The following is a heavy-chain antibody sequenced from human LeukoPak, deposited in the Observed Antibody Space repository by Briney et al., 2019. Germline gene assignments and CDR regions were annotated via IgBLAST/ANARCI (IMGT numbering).Heavy chain of an antibody. V-gene: IGHV3-23*01. CDR3: ARDHRVRYFDWDAFDI. Sequence: PGGSLRLSCAASGFTFSSYAMSWVRQAPGKGLEWVSAISGSGGSTYYADSVKGRFTISRDNSKNTLYLQMNSLRAEDTAVYYCARDHRVRYFDWDAFDIWGQGTMVTVSS. D-gene: IGHD3-9*01. CDR2: ISGSGGST. CDR1: GFTFSSYA. J-gene: IGHJ3*02.